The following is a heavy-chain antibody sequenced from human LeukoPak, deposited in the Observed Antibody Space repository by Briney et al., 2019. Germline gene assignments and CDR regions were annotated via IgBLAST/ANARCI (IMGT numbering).Heavy chain of an antibody. J-gene: IGHJ6*03. Sequence: SETLSLTCTVSGGSLSSGGYYWSWIRQPPGKGLEWIGYIYHSGSTYYNPSLKSRVTISVDRSKNQFSLKLSSVTAADTAVYYCASTPYCSSTSCYYPRRYYYYYYMDVWGKGTTVTVSS. CDR1: GGSLSSGGYY. D-gene: IGHD2-2*01. V-gene: IGHV4-30-2*01. CDR3: ASTPYCSSTSCYYPRRYYYYYYMDV. CDR2: IYHSGST.